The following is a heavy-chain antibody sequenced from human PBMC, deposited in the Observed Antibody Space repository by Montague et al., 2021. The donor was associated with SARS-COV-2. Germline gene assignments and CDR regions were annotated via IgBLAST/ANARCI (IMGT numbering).Heavy chain of an antibody. D-gene: IGHD6-19*01. Sequence: SETLSLTCTVSGGSTASHCWNWIRQSPGKRPEWIGYVYYNGDTKYNPSLQSRITVSIDTSATQVSLRLNSMTAADTAVYFCARGWAFDPWGQGRMVTVSS. J-gene: IGHJ3*01. CDR1: GGSTASHC. CDR3: ARGWAFDP. V-gene: IGHV4-59*08. CDR2: VYYNGDT.